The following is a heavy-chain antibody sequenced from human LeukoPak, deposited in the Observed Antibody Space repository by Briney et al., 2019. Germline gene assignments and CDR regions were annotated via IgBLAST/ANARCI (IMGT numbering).Heavy chain of an antibody. CDR2: ISPSASHR. V-gene: IGHV3-23*01. CDR1: GFPFSDYA. CDR3: ARSGPNFDY. D-gene: IGHD3-10*01. Sequence: GGSLRLSCAASGFPFSDYAMTWVRQAPGKGLEWVAAISPSASHRYYADFVGGRFTISRDNSKNTLYLQMNSLRAEDTAVYYCARSGPNFDYWGQGTLVTVSS. J-gene: IGHJ4*02.